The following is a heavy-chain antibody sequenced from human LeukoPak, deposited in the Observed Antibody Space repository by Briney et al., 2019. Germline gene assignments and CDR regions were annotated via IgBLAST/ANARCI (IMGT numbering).Heavy chain of an antibody. J-gene: IGHJ4*02. D-gene: IGHD6-13*01. CDR3: ARSIAAAESFDC. V-gene: IGHV4-30-2*01. Sequence: SETLSLTCTVSGGSISSGGYYWSWIRQPPGKGLEWIGYIYHSGSTYYNPSLKSRVTISVDRSKNQFSLKLSSVTAADTAVYYCARSIAAAESFDCWGQGTLVTVSS. CDR2: IYHSGST. CDR1: GGSISSGGYY.